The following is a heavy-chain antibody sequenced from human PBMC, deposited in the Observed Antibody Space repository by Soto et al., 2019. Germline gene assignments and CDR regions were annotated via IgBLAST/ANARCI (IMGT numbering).Heavy chain of an antibody. CDR3: ARYSGSFSLDY. J-gene: IGHJ4*02. Sequence: GGSLRLSCAASVFTFSSYSVNWFRQAPGKGLEWVSSISSSSSYIYYADSVKGRFTISRDNAKNSLYLQMNSLRAEDTAVYYCARYSGSFSLDYWGQGTLVTAPQ. D-gene: IGHD3-10*01. CDR2: ISSSSSYI. CDR1: VFTFSSYS. V-gene: IGHV3-21*01.